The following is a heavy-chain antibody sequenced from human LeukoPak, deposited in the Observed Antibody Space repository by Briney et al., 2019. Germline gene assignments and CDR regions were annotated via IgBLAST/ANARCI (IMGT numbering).Heavy chain of an antibody. CDR3: ARHIRYSSGWYYFDY. V-gene: IGHV5-51*01. CDR2: IYPGDSDT. D-gene: IGHD6-19*01. CDR1: GYSFASYW. Sequence: GESLKISCEGPGYSFASYWIGWVRQMPGKGLEWMGIIYPGDSDTRYSPSFQGQVTISADKSISTAYLQWSSLKASDTAMYYCARHIRYSSGWYYFDYWGQGTLVTVSS. J-gene: IGHJ4*02.